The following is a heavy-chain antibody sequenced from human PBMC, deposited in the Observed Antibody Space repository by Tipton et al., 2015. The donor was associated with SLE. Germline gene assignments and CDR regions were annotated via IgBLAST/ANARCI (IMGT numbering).Heavy chain of an antibody. V-gene: IGHV4-61*05. D-gene: IGHD6-13*01. CDR2: IYYSGST. J-gene: IGHJ1*01. Sequence: TLSLTCTVSGGSISSSSYYWSWIRQPPGKGLEWIGYIYYSGSTNYNPSLKSRVTISVDTSKNQFSLQLNSVTPEDTAVYYCARGRQQLDAEYFQHWGQGTLVTVSS. CDR3: ARGRQQLDAEYFQH. CDR1: GGSISSSSYY.